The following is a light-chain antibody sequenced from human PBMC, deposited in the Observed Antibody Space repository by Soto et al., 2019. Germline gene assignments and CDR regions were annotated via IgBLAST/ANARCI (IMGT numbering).Light chain of an antibody. CDR3: QQASSFPLT. CDR1: RPISSW. J-gene: IGKJ4*01. Sequence: IQMTQSPSSVSASVGDRVTITCRASRPISSWLAWYQQKPGQPPNLLIYSACTLRSGVPSRFSGSESGTLFTLTITNLQPEDFATYYCQQASSFPLTFGGGTQVEV. V-gene: IGKV1-12*01. CDR2: SAC.